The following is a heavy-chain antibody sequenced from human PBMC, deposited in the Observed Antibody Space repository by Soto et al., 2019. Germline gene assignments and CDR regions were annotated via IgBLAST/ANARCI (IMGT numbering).Heavy chain of an antibody. V-gene: IGHV1-46*01. CDR1: GYLFTGYS. CDR3: AREENCSGGTCYSEYFHR. D-gene: IGHD2-15*01. J-gene: IGHJ1*01. CDR2: VNPSGGST. Sequence: ASVKVSCKASGYLFTGYSMHWVRLAPGQGLEWMGVVNPSGGSTKYAQNFQGRVTMTRDTSTTTIYMELSSLRSDDTAIYYCAREENCSGGTCYSEYFHRWGQGTLVTVSS.